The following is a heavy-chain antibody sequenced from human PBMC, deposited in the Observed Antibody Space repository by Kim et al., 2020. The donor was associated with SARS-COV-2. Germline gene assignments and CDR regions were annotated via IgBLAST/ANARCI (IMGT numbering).Heavy chain of an antibody. Sequence: SVKVSCKASGGTFSSYAISWVRQAPGQGLEWMVRIIPILGIANYAQKFQGRVTITADKSTSTAYMELSSLRSEDTAVYYCARGLGYSSSWYDYWGQGTLVTVSS. J-gene: IGHJ4*02. V-gene: IGHV1-69*04. D-gene: IGHD6-13*01. CDR3: ARGLGYSSSWYDY. CDR2: IIPILGIA. CDR1: GGTFSSYA.